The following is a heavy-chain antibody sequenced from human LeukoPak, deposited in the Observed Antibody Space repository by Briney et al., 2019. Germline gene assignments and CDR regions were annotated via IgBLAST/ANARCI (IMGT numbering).Heavy chain of an antibody. Sequence: PGGSLRLSCAASGFTVSSNYMSWVRQAPGKGLEWVSYISSSGSTIYYADSVKGRFTISRDNAKNSLYLQMNSLRAEDTAVYYCARDSGVVVTATNAFDIWGQGTMVTVSS. CDR2: ISSSGSTI. D-gene: IGHD2-21*02. CDR3: ARDSGVVVTATNAFDI. V-gene: IGHV3-11*04. J-gene: IGHJ3*02. CDR1: GFTVSSNY.